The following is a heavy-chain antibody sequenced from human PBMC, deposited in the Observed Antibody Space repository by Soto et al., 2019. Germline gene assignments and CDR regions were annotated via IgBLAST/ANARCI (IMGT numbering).Heavy chain of an antibody. D-gene: IGHD6-6*01. J-gene: IGHJ6*02. Sequence: LRLSCAASGFTFISYAISWVRLAPGKGLEWVSTITGSGSGYNTFYTDAVKGQFSISRDNPENTVYLQMNSLRAEDTAMYFCAKAEYSSQYYYGMDVWGHGTAVTVSS. CDR3: AKAEYSSQYYYGMDV. CDR2: ITGSGSGYNT. CDR1: GFTFISYA. V-gene: IGHV3-23*01.